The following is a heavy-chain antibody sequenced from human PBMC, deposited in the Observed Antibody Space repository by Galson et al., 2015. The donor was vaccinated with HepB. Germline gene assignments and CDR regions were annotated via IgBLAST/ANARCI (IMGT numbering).Heavy chain of an antibody. J-gene: IGHJ4*02. CDR1: GYTFTNYY. CDR2: VDPSGDRT. D-gene: IGHD2-2*01. V-gene: IGHV1-46*01. Sequence: SVKVSCKASGYTFTNYYIRWVRQAPGEGLECMGIVDPSGDRTTYAQQFQGRVTMTSDTSTCTVYMDLSSLRSDDTAVYYCARGGCRGSSCYYDYWGQGALVTVSS. CDR3: ARGGCRGSSCYYDY.